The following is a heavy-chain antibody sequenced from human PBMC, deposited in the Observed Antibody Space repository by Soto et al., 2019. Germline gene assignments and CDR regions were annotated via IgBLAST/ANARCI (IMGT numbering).Heavy chain of an antibody. Sequence: QVPLVQSGAEVKKPGASVKVSCKASGYTFTSYGISWVRQAPGQGLEWMGWISAYNGNTNYAQKLQGRVTMTTDKSTGTANAGLRSLRAEDTAVYYCTREGGYSYGEYYEELLYYYNRDVWGKGTTVT. D-gene: IGHD5-18*01. V-gene: IGHV1-18*01. J-gene: IGHJ6*03. CDR2: ISAYNGNT. CDR3: TREGGYSYGEYYEELLYYYNRDV. CDR1: GYTFTSYG.